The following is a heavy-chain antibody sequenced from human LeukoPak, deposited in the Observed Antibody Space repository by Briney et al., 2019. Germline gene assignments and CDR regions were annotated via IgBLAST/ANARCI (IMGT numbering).Heavy chain of an antibody. CDR2: LYYSGST. D-gene: IGHD2-21*01. J-gene: IGHJ5*02. CDR1: GDSISSTTNS. V-gene: IGHV4-39*01. Sequence: SETLSLTCTVSGDSISSTTNSWGWIRQLPGKGLEWIGSLYYSGSTYYNPSLKSRVTISVDTSKNQFSLKLSSVTAADTAVYYCARGGRAYLANWFDPWGQGTLVTVSS. CDR3: ARGGRAYLANWFDP.